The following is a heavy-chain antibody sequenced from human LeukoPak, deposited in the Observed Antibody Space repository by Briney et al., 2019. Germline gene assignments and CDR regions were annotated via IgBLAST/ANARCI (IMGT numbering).Heavy chain of an antibody. J-gene: IGHJ4*02. D-gene: IGHD3-3*01. CDR2: ISAYNGNT. CDR3: ARLGSEADFPSSFDY. V-gene: IGHV1-18*01. Sequence: ASVKVSCKAPGYTFTSYGISWVRQAPGQGLEWMGWISAYNGNTNYAQKLQGRVTMTTDTSTSTAYMELRSLRSDDTAVYYCARLGSEADFPSSFDYWGQGTLVTVSS. CDR1: GYTFTSYG.